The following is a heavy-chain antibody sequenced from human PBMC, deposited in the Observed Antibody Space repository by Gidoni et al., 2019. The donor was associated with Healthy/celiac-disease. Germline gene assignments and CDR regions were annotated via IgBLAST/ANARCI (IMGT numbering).Heavy chain of an antibody. CDR3: ARDRAWWSTPLTYYGMDV. Sequence: EVQLVESGGGLVQPGGSLRLSCAASGFTFSSYDMHWVRQATGKGLEWVSAIGTAGDTYYPGSVKGRFTISRENAKNSLYLQMNSLRAEDTAVYYCARDRAWWSTPLTYYGMDVWGQGTTVTVSS. CDR1: GFTFSSYD. D-gene: IGHD2-15*01. J-gene: IGHJ6*02. V-gene: IGHV3-13*01. CDR2: IGTAGDT.